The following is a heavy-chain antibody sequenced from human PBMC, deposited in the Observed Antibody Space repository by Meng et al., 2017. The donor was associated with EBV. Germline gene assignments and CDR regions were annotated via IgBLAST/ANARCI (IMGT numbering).Heavy chain of an antibody. CDR1: GFSFSNYA. D-gene: IGHD1-26*01. CDR3: NSGSHSPLDS. CDR2: ISATSVDT. Sequence: EVQVVGSGGGLVQPGGSLRLSCAASGFSFSNYAMGWVRQAPGKGLEWVSGISATSVDTYYADSVKGRFAISRDNSKNTVTLHMNILRAEDTAIYYCNSGSHSPLDSWGQGTLVTVSS. J-gene: IGHJ4*02. V-gene: IGHV3-23*04.